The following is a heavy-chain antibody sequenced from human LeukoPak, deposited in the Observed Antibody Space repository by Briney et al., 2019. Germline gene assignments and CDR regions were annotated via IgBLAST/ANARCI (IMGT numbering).Heavy chain of an antibody. D-gene: IGHD3-22*01. Sequence: QSGGSLRLSCAASGFTFSSYAMSWVRQAPGKGLEWVSGVSGSGGSTYYADSVKGRFTISRDNSKNTLYLQMNSLRAEDTAVYYCAKDYYDSSGYFFFDPWGQGTLVTVSS. CDR1: GFTFSSYA. V-gene: IGHV3-23*01. CDR3: AKDYYDSSGYFFFDP. J-gene: IGHJ5*02. CDR2: VSGSGGST.